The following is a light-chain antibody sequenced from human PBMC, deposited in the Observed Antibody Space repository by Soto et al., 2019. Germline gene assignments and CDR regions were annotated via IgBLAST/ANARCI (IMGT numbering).Light chain of an antibody. Sequence: EIVVTQSPATLSLSPGDRATLSCRTSQNVNYYLAWYQQKPGQPPRLLIYDTFNRATGIPARFTGSGSGTDFTLTISSLEPEDFAVYYCHQRGDWPTFGGGTKVEIK. CDR2: DTF. J-gene: IGKJ4*01. V-gene: IGKV3-11*01. CDR1: QNVNYY. CDR3: HQRGDWPT.